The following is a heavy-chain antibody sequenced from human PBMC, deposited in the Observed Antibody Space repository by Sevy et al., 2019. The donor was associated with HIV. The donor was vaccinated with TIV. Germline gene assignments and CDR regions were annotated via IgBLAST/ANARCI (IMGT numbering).Heavy chain of an antibody. J-gene: IGHJ4*02. CDR2: IKQDGSEK. V-gene: IGHV3-7*01. Sequence: GGSLRLSCAASGFTFSSYWMSWVRQAPGKGLEWVANIKQDGSEKYYVDSVKGRFTISRDNAKNSLYLQTNSLRAEDTAVYYCARVEGVEYYGSGSYYLDYWGQGTLVTVSS. CDR3: ARVEGVEYYGSGSYYLDY. CDR1: GFTFSSYW. D-gene: IGHD3-10*01.